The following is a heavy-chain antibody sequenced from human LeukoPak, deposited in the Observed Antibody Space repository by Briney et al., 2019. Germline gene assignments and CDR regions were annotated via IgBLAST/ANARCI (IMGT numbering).Heavy chain of an antibody. CDR1: GGSISSYY. CDR2: IYTSGST. D-gene: IGHD3-9*01. V-gene: IGHV4-4*07. Sequence: SETLSLTCTVSGGSISSYYWSWIRQPAGKGLEWIGRIYTSGSTNYNPSLKSRVTMSVDTSKNQFSLKLSSVTAADTAVYYCARGALRYSDWLKKDYYYMDVWGKGTTVTIS. CDR3: ARGALRYSDWLKKDYYYMDV. J-gene: IGHJ6*03.